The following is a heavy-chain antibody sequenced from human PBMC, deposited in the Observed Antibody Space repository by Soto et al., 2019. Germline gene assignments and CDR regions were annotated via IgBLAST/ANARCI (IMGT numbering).Heavy chain of an antibody. CDR1: GFTFGSYA. CDR2: ISGSGGST. J-gene: IGHJ4*02. D-gene: IGHD3-3*01. Sequence: PGGSLRLSCAASGFTFGSYAMSWVRQAPGKGLEWVSAISGSGGSTYYADSVKGRFTISRDNSKNTLYLQMNSLRAEDTAVYYCAKLDDFWSGYDQYYFDYWGQGTLVTVSS. V-gene: IGHV3-23*01. CDR3: AKLDDFWSGYDQYYFDY.